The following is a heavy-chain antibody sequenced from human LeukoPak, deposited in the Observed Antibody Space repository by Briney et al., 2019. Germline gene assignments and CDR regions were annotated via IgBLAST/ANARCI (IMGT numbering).Heavy chain of an antibody. D-gene: IGHD6-6*01. V-gene: IGHV4-34*01. CDR3: AGNIAACLDY. CDR1: GGSFSGYY. CDR2: IDHSGST. J-gene: IGHJ4*02. Sequence: KPAETLSLTCAVYGGSFSGYYWSWIRQPPGKGLEWIGEIDHSGSTNYNPSLKSRVTISVDTSKNQFSLKLSSVTAADTAVYYCAGNIAACLDYWGQGTLVPVFS.